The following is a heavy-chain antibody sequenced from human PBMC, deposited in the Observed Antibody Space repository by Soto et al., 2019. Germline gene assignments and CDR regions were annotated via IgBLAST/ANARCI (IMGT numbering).Heavy chain of an antibody. CDR2: IYFSGTT. Sequence: SETLSLTCTVSGGSIGTYYWSWIRQHPGKGLEWIGTIYFSGTTYYNPSLKSRVTISVDTSKNQFSLNLSSVTAADTAVYYCARRDRSGFSYWLDTWGQGTLVTVSS. CDR3: ARRDRSGFSYWLDT. J-gene: IGHJ5*02. CDR1: GGSIGTYY. D-gene: IGHD3-22*01. V-gene: IGHV4-59*06.